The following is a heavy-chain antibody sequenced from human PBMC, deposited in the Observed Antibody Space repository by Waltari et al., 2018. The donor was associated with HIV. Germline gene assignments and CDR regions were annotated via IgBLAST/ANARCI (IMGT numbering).Heavy chain of an antibody. CDR3: ARGNSMLRMAELDY. D-gene: IGHD3-10*02. Sequence: QVNLVQSGAEVKKPGASVKISCEASGYSFRRSAITWVRQAPGQGLEWMGWISGYNRNSKYAEKVQGRVTFTTDTSTNTAYMELRSLRSDDTAVYFCARGNSMLRMAELDYWGQGTLVTVSS. CDR2: ISGYNRNS. V-gene: IGHV1-18*01. J-gene: IGHJ4*02. CDR1: GYSFRRSA.